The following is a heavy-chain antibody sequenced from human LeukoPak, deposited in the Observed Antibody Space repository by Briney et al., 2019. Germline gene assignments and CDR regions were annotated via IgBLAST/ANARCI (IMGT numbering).Heavy chain of an antibody. Sequence: KPSETLSLTCAVYGGSFSGYYWSWIRQPPGKGLEWIGEINHSGSTNYNPSLKSRVTISVDTSKNQFSLKLSSVTAADTAVYYCARGLEGYYDFWGGTLLAYGMDVWGQGTTVTVSS. CDR2: INHSGST. J-gene: IGHJ6*02. CDR1: GGSFSGYY. V-gene: IGHV4-34*01. CDR3: ARGLEGYYDFWGGTLLAYGMDV. D-gene: IGHD3-3*01.